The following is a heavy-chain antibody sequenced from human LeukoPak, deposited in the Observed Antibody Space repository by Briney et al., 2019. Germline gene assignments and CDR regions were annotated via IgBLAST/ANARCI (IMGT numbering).Heavy chain of an antibody. CDR2: TWYDGDSK. D-gene: IGHD1-26*01. V-gene: IGHV3-33*01. CDR1: GCTFSYYG. CDR3: ARGASQWVNWYFDL. J-gene: IGHJ2*01. Sequence: GRSLSLSCAASGCTFSYYGMHWVRQAPGKGLEWVAVTWYDGDSKYYADSVKGRFIISRDNSENTLYLQMNSLRAEDTAVYYCARGASQWVNWYFDLWGRGTLVTVSS.